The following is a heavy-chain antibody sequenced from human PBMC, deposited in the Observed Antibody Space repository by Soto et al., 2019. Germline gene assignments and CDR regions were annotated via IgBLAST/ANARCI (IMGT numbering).Heavy chain of an antibody. CDR3: ARGSSSYYDYGMDV. CDR1: GDSISRGGYS. D-gene: IGHD6-6*01. Sequence: SETLSLTCAVSGDSISRGGYSWTWIRQPPGKALEWIGNVYDSGSTSYNPSLKSRVTMSVDTSKNQFSLRLTSVTAADTAVYFCARGSSSYYDYGMDVWGQGTTVTVSS. J-gene: IGHJ6*02. CDR2: VYDSGST. V-gene: IGHV4-30-2*01.